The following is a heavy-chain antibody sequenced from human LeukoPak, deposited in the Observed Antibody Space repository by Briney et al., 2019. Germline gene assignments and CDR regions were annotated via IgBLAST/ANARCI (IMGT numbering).Heavy chain of an antibody. CDR2: IKSKPDGETT. CDR3: ATGQALDI. V-gene: IGHV3-15*01. J-gene: IGHJ3*02. CDR1: GFIFSNAW. Sequence: GGSLRLSCAGSGFIFSNAWMSWVRQAPGKGLDWAGRIKSKPDGETTDYAAPVKGRFIISRDDSKNTVYLQMNSLKTEDTAVYYCATGQALDIWGQGTMVTVSS.